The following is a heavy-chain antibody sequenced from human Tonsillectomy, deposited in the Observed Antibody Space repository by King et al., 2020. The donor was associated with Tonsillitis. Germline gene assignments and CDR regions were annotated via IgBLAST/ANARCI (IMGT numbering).Heavy chain of an antibody. Sequence: QLQESGPGLVKPSETLSLTCTVSCGSISSSTYYWGWIRQPPGKGLEWIGSIYYSGSTYYNPSLTGRVTISVDPSNNQFSLKLSSVTAADTAVYYCARHVRLEWLFRVWGQGTTVTVSS. V-gene: IGHV4-39*01. CDR2: IYYSGST. D-gene: IGHD3-3*01. CDR3: ARHVRLEWLFRV. J-gene: IGHJ6*02. CDR1: CGSISSSTYY.